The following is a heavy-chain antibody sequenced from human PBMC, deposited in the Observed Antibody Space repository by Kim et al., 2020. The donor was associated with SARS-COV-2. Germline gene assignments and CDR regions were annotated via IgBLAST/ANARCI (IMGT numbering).Heavy chain of an antibody. Sequence: GGSLRLSCAVSGFSFSDYGMHWARQAPGKGLEWVAVISKDGKIRYYADFVKGQITISRDNSKNTQYLQMNSLRPKDTAVYYCAKPASPGIAATGTHWGQGTLVTVSS. CDR2: ISKDGKIR. D-gene: IGHD6-13*01. CDR3: AKPASPGIAATGTH. J-gene: IGHJ1*01. CDR1: GFSFSDYG. V-gene: IGHV3-30*18.